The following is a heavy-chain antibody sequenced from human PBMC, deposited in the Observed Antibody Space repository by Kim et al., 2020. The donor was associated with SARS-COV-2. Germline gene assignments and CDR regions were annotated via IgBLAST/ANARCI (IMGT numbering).Heavy chain of an antibody. Sequence: NYAQKFQGRVTITADESTSTAYMELSSLRSEDTAVYYCARNVAAEGPFDYWGQGTLVTVSS. D-gene: IGHD6-13*01. V-gene: IGHV1-69*01. CDR3: ARNVAAEGPFDY. J-gene: IGHJ4*02.